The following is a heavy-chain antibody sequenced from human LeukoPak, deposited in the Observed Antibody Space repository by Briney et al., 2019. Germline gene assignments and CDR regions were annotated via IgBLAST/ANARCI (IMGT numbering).Heavy chain of an antibody. D-gene: IGHD5-12*01. V-gene: IGHV1-2*02. CDR3: ARDGQWLRFNYYYNYMDV. CDR1: GYTFTDYS. CDR2: INTNSGGT. J-gene: IGHJ6*03. Sequence: ASVKVSCKASGYTFTDYSIHWVRQAPGQGLEWMGWINTNSGGTIYAQKFQGRVIMTRDTSISTAYMEVSSLTSDDTAVYYCARDGQWLRFNYYYNYMDVWGKGTTVTISS.